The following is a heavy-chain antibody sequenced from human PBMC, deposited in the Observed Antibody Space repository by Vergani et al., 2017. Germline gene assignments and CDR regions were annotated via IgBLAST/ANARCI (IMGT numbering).Heavy chain of an antibody. CDR1: GGSFSGYY. CDR3: ARGSRTVATIGYYYYMDV. J-gene: IGHJ6*03. CDR2: INHSGST. V-gene: IGHV4-34*01. D-gene: IGHD5-12*01. Sequence: QVQLQQWGAGLLKPSETLSLTCAVYGGSFSGYYWSWIRQPPGKGLEWIGEINHSGSTNYNPSLKSRVTISVDTSKNQFSLKLSSVTAADTAVYYCARGSRTVATIGYYYYMDVWGIGTTVTVSS.